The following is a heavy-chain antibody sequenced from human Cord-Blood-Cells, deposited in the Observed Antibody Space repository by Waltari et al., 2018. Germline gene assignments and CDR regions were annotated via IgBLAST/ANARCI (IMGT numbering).Heavy chain of an antibody. CDR1: GFTFSSYS. Sequence: EVQLVESGGGLVKPGGSLRLSCAASGFTFSSYSMNWVRQAPGKGLEWVSSISSSSSYIYYADSVKGLFTIARDNAKNALYLQMNSLRAEDTAVYYCARGWEQQSSWGQATLVTVSS. CDR3: ARGWEQQSS. D-gene: IGHD6-13*01. V-gene: IGHV3-21*01. J-gene: IGHJ4*02. CDR2: ISSSSSYI.